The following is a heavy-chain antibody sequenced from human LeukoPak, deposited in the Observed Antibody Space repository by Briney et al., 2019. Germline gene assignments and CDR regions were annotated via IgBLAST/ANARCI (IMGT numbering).Heavy chain of an antibody. CDR2: INPSGGST. D-gene: IGHD1-26*01. CDR3: ARDGWELLYDVRIYYYYYMDV. J-gene: IGHJ6*03. V-gene: IGHV1-46*01. CDR1: GYTFTGYY. Sequence: GASVKVSCKASGYTFTGYYMHWVRQAPGQGLEWMGIINPSGGSTSYAQKFQGRVTMTRDMSTSTVYMELSSLRSEDTAVYYCARDGWELLYDVRIYYYYYMDVWGKGTTVTVSS.